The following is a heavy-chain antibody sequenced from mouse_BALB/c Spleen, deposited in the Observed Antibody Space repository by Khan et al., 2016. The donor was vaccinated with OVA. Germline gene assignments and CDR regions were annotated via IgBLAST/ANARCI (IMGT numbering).Heavy chain of an antibody. J-gene: IGHJ2*01. V-gene: IGHV1S81*02. D-gene: IGHD1-2*01. CDR3: TRNYGYDYFDY. CDR2: INPGNGGT. Sequence: QVQLQQPGAELVKPGASVKLSCKASGYTLTRYYMYWVKQRPGQGLEWIGGINPGNGGTNLNEKFKNKATLTVDKSSTTVYMQLSSLTSEDSVVYYCTRNYGYDYFDYWGQGTTLTVSS. CDR1: GYTLTRYY.